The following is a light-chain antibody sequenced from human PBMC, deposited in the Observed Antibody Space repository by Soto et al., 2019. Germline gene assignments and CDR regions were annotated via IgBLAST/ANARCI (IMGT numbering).Light chain of an antibody. CDR3: QQYGRSPPIT. J-gene: IGKJ5*01. Sequence: EIVLTQSPGTLSLSPGERATLSCRASQSVSSSYLAWYQQKPGQAPRLLIYGESSRATGIPDRFSGSGSGTEFTLTISRLEPEDFAVYYCQQYGRSPPITFGQGTRLEIK. CDR1: QSVSSSY. CDR2: GES. V-gene: IGKV3-20*01.